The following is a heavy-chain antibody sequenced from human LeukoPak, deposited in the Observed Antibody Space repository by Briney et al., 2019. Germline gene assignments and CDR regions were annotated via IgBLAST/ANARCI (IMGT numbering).Heavy chain of an antibody. V-gene: IGHV4-34*01. CDR3: ARAYPRIGKDY. CDR2: INHSGST. Sequence: SETLSLTCAVYGGSFSGYYWSWIRQPPGKGLEWIGEINHSGSTNYNPSLKSRVTIPVDTSKNQFSLKLSSVTAADTAVYYCARAYPRIGKDYWGQGTLVTVSS. CDR1: GGSFSGYY. D-gene: IGHD2/OR15-2a*01. J-gene: IGHJ4*02.